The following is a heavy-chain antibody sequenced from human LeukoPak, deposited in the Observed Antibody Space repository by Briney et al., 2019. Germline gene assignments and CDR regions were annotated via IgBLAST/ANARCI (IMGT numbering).Heavy chain of an antibody. V-gene: IGHV1-69*02. CDR3: ARADDSIRYFDY. J-gene: IGHJ4*02. D-gene: IGHD3-22*01. CDR2: IIPILGIA. Sequence: SVKVSCKASGGTFSSYTISWVRQAPGQGLEWMGRIIPILGIANYAQKFQGRVTITADKSTSTAYMELSSLRSEDTAVYYCARADDSIRYFDYWGQGTLVTVSP. CDR1: GGTFSSYT.